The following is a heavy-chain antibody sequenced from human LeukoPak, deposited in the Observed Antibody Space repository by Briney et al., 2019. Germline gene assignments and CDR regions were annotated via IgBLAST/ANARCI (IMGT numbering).Heavy chain of an antibody. D-gene: IGHD5-24*01. J-gene: IGHJ6*03. Sequence: GGSLRLSCAASGFTFSSYAMNWVRQAPGEGLEWVGRIKSKNDGAATDYAAPVRGRFTISTDDSKNMLYLQMNSLKTEDTAVYYCVSRDAYKPRYFMDVWGKGTTVTVSS. CDR2: IKSKNDGAAT. V-gene: IGHV3-15*01. CDR3: VSRDAYKPRYFMDV. CDR1: GFTFSSYA.